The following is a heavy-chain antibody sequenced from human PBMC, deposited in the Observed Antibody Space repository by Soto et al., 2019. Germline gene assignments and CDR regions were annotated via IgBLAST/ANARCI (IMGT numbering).Heavy chain of an antibody. CDR1: GVSFSVYY. V-gene: IGHV4-34*01. J-gene: IGHJ5*02. D-gene: IGHD2-15*01. CDR3: AKGSSWFDP. CDR2: INHSGST. Sequence: PXETLSLTCSVYGVSFSVYYWSWIRQPPGKGLEWIGEINHSGSTNYNPSLKSLVTISVDTSKNQFSLKLSSVNAADTAVYYCAKGSSWFDPWGQGTLVTVS.